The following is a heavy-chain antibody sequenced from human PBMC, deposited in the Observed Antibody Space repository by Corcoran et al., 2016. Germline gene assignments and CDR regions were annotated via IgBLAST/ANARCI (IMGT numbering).Heavy chain of an antibody. CDR2: IIPIFGTA. V-gene: IGHV1-69*01. J-gene: IGHJ2*01. CDR3: AGEVVVGNSVSYVDL. D-gene: IGHD2-21*01. Sequence: QVQLVQSGAEVKKPGSSVKVSCKASGGTFSSYAISWVRQAPGQGLEWMGGIIPIFGTANYAQKFQGRVTITADESTRTAYMELSSLRSEDTAVYYWAGEVVVGNSVSYVDLGGPGTLVTCSA. CDR1: GGTFSSYA.